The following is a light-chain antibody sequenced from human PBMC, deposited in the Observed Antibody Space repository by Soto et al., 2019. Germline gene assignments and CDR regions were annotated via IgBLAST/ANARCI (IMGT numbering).Light chain of an antibody. CDR2: GAS. CDR3: QQYNNWPRT. J-gene: IGKJ1*01. CDR1: QRISSN. V-gene: IGKV3-15*01. Sequence: IVMTQSPVTLSVSPGERATLYCKASQRISSNLAWYQQKPGQPPRLLIYGASTRATGTPARFSGSGSGTEFTLIIISLQSEDFAVYYCQQYNNWPRTFAQGTKVDIK.